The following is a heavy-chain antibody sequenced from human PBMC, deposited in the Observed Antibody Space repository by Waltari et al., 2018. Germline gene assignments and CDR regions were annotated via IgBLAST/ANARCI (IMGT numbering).Heavy chain of an antibody. D-gene: IGHD3-22*01. Sequence: QVQLQQWGAGLLKPSETLSLTCAVYGGSFSGYYWSWIRQPPGKGLEWIGEINHSGSTYYNPSLKSRVTISVDTSKNQFSLKLSSVTAADTAVYYCARVHYYDSSGYADAFDIWGQGTMVTVSS. V-gene: IGHV4-34*01. CDR1: GGSFSGYY. CDR2: INHSGST. J-gene: IGHJ3*02. CDR3: ARVHYYDSSGYADAFDI.